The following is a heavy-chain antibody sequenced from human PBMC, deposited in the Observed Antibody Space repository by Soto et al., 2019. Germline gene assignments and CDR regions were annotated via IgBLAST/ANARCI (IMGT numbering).Heavy chain of an antibody. Sequence: GESLKISCKGSGYSFTSYWISWVRQMPGKGLEWMGRIDPSDSYTNYSPSFQGHVTISADKSISTAYLQWSSLKASDTAMYYCAAPYCGGDCYSWGFDPWGQGTLVTVSS. CDR3: AAPYCGGDCYSWGFDP. V-gene: IGHV5-10-1*01. D-gene: IGHD2-21*02. CDR2: IDPSDSYT. J-gene: IGHJ5*02. CDR1: GYSFTSYW.